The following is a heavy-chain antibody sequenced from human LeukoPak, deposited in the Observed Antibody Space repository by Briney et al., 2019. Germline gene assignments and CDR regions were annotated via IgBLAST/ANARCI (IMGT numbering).Heavy chain of an antibody. J-gene: IGHJ4*02. CDR1: GFTFSSYW. CDR3: AKGRAGMIRGVCDY. Sequence: GGSLRLSCAASGFTFSSYWMHWVRQAPGKGLVWVSRINSDGSSTSYADSVKGRFTISRDNSENTLYLQMNSLRAEDTAVYYCAKGRAGMIRGVCDYWGQGTLVTVSS. D-gene: IGHD3-10*01. CDR2: INSDGSST. V-gene: IGHV3-74*01.